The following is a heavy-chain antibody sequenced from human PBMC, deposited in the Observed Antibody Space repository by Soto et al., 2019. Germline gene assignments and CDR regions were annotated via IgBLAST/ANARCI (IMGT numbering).Heavy chain of an antibody. Sequence: GGSLRLSCAASGFTFSGYTMSWVRQPPGKGLEWVSTITATGDTTYYADSVKGRFTISRDNSKNTLYLQMNSLRAEDTAIYNSAKEKAPGAHDAFDMWGKGTRVT. CDR1: GFTFSGYT. V-gene: IGHV3-23*01. J-gene: IGHJ3*02. CDR2: ITATGDTT. CDR3: AKEKAPGAHDAFDM. D-gene: IGHD3-10*01.